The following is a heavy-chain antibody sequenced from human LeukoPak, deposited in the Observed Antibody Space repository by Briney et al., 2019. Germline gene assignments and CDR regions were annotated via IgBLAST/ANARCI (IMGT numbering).Heavy chain of an antibody. CDR2: ISGSGGST. D-gene: IGHD6-13*01. Sequence: GSLRLSCAASGFTFSSYAMSWVRQAPGKGLEWVSAISGSGGSTYYADSVKGRFTISRDNSKNTLYLQMNSLRAEDTAVYYCARALSIAAAGTLVYGYWGQGTLVTVSS. CDR1: GFTFSSYA. J-gene: IGHJ4*02. CDR3: ARALSIAAAGTLVYGY. V-gene: IGHV3-23*01.